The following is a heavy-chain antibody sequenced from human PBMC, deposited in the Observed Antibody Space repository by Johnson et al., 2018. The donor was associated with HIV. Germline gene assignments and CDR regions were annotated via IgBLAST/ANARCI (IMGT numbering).Heavy chain of an antibody. Sequence: VQLVESGGGVVQPGRSLRLSCEASGLIVSDNYMNWVRQAPGKGLEWVSALYAGGPTYYADSVEGRFTISRDSSKNTVYLQMNSLRAEDTAMYYCARGTTVADGTCTFDIWGQGTMVTVSS. J-gene: IGHJ3*02. CDR2: LYAGGPT. CDR3: ARGTTVADGTCTFDI. CDR1: GLIVSDNY. V-gene: IGHV3-53*01. D-gene: IGHD4-11*01.